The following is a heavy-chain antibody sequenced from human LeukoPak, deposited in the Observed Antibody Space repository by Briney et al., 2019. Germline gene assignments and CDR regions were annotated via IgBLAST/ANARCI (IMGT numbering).Heavy chain of an antibody. CDR1: WFTFSCFI. J-gene: IGHJ4*02. D-gene: IGHD4-17*01. V-gene: IGHV3-73*01. Sequence: GGSLRLSRAASWFTFSCFIVCLVRQASGEGLEMVGHIRTKPNSYATAYAALVNGRFTISRDDSKNTAYLQRNSPKTKDAAEYYCTMNYDYGLFDDWGQRTLVSASS. CDR2: IRTKPNSYAT. CDR3: TMNYDYGLFDD.